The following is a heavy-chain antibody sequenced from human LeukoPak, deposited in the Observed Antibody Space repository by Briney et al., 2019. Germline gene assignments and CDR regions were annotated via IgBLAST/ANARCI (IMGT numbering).Heavy chain of an antibody. CDR1: GFTFSSYS. J-gene: IGHJ4*02. Sequence: GGSLRLSCAASGFTFSSYSMNWVRQAPGKGLEWVSSISSSSSYIYYADSVKGRFTISRDNAKNSLYLQMNSLRAEGTAVYYCARGTPGATMVRGVIRYWGQGTLVTVSS. V-gene: IGHV3-21*01. D-gene: IGHD3-10*01. CDR2: ISSSSSYI. CDR3: ARGTPGATMVRGVIRY.